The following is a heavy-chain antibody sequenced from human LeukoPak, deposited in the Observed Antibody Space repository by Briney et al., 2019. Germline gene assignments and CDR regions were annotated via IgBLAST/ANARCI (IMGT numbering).Heavy chain of an antibody. V-gene: IGHV4-34*01. Sequence: SETLSLTCAVYGGSFSGYYWSWIRQPPGKGLEWIGEINHSGSTNYNPSLKSRVTISVDTSKNQFSLKLSSVTAADTAVFYCAREGSSHSFDNWGQGTLVTVSS. CDR2: INHSGST. CDR1: GGSFSGYY. J-gene: IGHJ4*02. D-gene: IGHD6-6*01. CDR3: AREGSSHSFDN.